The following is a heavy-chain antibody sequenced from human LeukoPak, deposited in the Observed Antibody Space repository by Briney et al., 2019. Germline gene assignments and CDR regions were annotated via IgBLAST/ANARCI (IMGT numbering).Heavy chain of an antibody. V-gene: IGHV4-38-2*01. J-gene: IGHJ4*02. D-gene: IGHD6-19*01. CDR1: GYSISSGYY. CDR3: ARRRQWRHFDY. CDR2: IYHSGST. Sequence: SETLSLTCAVSGYSISSGYYWGWIRQPPGKGLEWIGSIYHSGSTYYNPSLKSRVTISVDTSKNQFSLKLSSVTAADTAVYYCARRRQWRHFDYWGQGTLVTVSS.